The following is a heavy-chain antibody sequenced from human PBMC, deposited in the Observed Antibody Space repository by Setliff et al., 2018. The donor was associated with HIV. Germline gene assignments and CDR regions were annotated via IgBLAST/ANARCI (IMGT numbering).Heavy chain of an antibody. Sequence: SETLSLTCTVSGASIRTGSYYWGWIRQPPGKGLEWIGTIYYSGTTHYNPSVKSRVTISVDTSKNQFSLNLTSVTATDTAVYYCASRPYSYDYSGRVFDFWGQGALVTVSS. CDR1: GASIRTGSYY. CDR3: ASRPYSYDYSGRVFDF. J-gene: IGHJ4*02. D-gene: IGHD3-22*01. CDR2: IYYSGTT. V-gene: IGHV4-39*01.